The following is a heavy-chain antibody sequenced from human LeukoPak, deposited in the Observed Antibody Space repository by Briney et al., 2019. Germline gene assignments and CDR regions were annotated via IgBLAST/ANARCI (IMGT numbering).Heavy chain of an antibody. V-gene: IGHV3-21*01. CDR1: GFTFSTYD. CDR3: SAAAAALDY. Sequence: PGGSLRHSCAASGFTFSTYDMNWVRQAPGKGLEWVSSITTTSTLIYYADSVKGRFTISRDNAKNSLYLQMDSLTAEDTAVYYCSAAAAALDYWGQGTLVTVSS. CDR2: ITTTSTLI. J-gene: IGHJ4*02. D-gene: IGHD6-13*01.